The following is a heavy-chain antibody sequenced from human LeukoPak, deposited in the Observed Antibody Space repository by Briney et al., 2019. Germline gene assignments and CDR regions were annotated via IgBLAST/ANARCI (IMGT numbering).Heavy chain of an antibody. CDR2: ITGGSSYI. J-gene: IGHJ4*02. D-gene: IGHD6-19*01. CDR3: AKDVTVAGTGFCDY. V-gene: IGHV3-21*04. CDR1: GFTFSSYN. Sequence: GGSLRLSCAASGFTFSSYNMNWVRQAPGKGLEWVSSITGGSSYIYYADSVKGRFTISRDNAKNSLYLQMNSLRAEDTAVYYCAKDVTVAGTGFCDYWGQGTLVTVSS.